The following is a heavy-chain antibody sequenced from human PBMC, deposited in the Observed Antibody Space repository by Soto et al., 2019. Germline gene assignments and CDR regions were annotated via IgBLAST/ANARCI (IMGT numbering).Heavy chain of an antibody. V-gene: IGHV4-59*01. J-gene: IGHJ3*02. Sequence: SETLSLTCTVSGGSITSYYWSWIRQPPGKGLDWIGYIYYSGSTNYNPSLKSRVTISVDTSKNQFSLKLSSVTAADTAVYYCARGGNDYYGSGEAAFDIWGQGTMVTVSS. CDR1: GGSITSYY. CDR2: IYYSGST. CDR3: ARGGNDYYGSGEAAFDI. D-gene: IGHD3-10*01.